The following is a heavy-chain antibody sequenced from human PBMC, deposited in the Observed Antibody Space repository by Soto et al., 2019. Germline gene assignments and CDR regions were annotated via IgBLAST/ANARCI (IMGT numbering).Heavy chain of an antibody. J-gene: IGHJ5*02. V-gene: IGHV4-30-4*01. Sequence: KTSETLSLTCSVSGASISNPAYYWGWVRQPPGGGLDFIGYIFYTGSAYYNPSLKSRLTMSVDTSQNQFSLSLSSVTAADTAVYFCGRYNLLWFDPWGQGTLVTVSS. D-gene: IGHD1-1*01. CDR3: GRYNLLWFDP. CDR1: GASISNPAYY. CDR2: IFYTGSA.